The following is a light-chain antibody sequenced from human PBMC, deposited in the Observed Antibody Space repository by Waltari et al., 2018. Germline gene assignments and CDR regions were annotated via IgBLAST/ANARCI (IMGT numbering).Light chain of an antibody. CDR3: ATWDDSLKGWV. CDR2: TDH. Sequence: QSVLTQPPSASGTPGQSVTMSCSGSSSNIGKNSLNWYQQVPGTAPKLLIYTDHQRRSGVPARFFVSKSDTSSSLAISGLQSDDEADYYCATWDDSLKGWVFGGGTKLTVL. CDR1: SSNIGKNS. V-gene: IGLV1-44*01. J-gene: IGLJ3*02.